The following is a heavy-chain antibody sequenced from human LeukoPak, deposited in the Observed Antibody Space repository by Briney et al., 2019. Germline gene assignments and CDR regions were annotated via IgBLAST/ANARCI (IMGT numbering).Heavy chain of an antibody. CDR1: GFTFDDYA. CDR3: AKDSTRQYGGNSGLFDY. CDR2: ISWSSGSI. Sequence: GRSLTLSCAASGFTFDDYAMHWVRQAPGKGLEWVSGISWSSGSIGYADSVKGRFTISRDNAKNSLYLQMNSLRAEDTALYYCAKDSTRQYGGNSGLFDYWGQGTLVTVSS. V-gene: IGHV3-9*01. D-gene: IGHD4-23*01. J-gene: IGHJ4*02.